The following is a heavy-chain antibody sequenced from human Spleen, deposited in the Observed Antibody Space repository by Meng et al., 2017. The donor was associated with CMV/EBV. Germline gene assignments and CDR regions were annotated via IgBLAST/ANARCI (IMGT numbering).Heavy chain of an antibody. CDR3: TTGAVAGGTYYYYGMDV. Sequence: GGSLRLSCAASGLTFSNAWMSWVRQAPGKGLEWVGRIKSKTDGGTTDYAAPVKGRFTISRDDSKNTLYLQMNSLKTEDTAVYYCTTGAVAGGTYYYYGMDVWGQGTTVTVSS. D-gene: IGHD6-19*01. V-gene: IGHV3-15*01. CDR1: GLTFSNAW. CDR2: IKSKTDGGTT. J-gene: IGHJ6*02.